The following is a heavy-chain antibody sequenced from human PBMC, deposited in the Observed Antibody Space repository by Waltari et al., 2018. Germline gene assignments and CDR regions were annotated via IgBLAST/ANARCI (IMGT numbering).Heavy chain of an antibody. J-gene: IGHJ6*02. D-gene: IGHD3-3*01. V-gene: IGHV4-4*02. CDR1: GGSISSSNW. CDR3: ARRSAVDDFWSGPNYYYGMDV. Sequence: QVQLQESGPGLVKPSGTLSLTCAVSGGSISSSNWWSWVRQPPGKGLEWIGEIYQRGSTSYNPSLKSRVTISVDKSKNQCSLKLSSVTAADTAVYYCARRSAVDDFWSGPNYYYGMDVWGQGTTVTVSS. CDR2: IYQRGST.